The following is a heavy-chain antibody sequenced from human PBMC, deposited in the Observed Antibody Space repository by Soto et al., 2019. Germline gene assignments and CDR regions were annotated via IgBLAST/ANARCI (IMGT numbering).Heavy chain of an antibody. Sequence: QVQLVQSGAEVKRPGSSEKVSCKASGGTFSSYSINWVRQTPGQGLEWMGGIIARFGTTNYAQKIQGRVTLTADESTSTAHTELSRLRNEDTAVYYCAIRFQSWPGGWYFDLWGRGILVTVSS. CDR3: AIRFQSWPGGWYFDL. J-gene: IGHJ2*01. CDR1: GGTFSSYS. CDR2: IIARFGTT. V-gene: IGHV1-69*01. D-gene: IGHD4-17*01.